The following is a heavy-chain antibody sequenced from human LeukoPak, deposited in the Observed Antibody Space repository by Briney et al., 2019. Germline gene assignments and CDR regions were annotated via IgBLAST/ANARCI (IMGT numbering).Heavy chain of an antibody. V-gene: IGHV3-21*01. CDR2: ITSSSNYI. CDR1: GFTFSSYS. CDR3: ARTSYWFDP. J-gene: IGHJ5*02. Sequence: GGSLRLSCAASGFTFSSYSMNWVRQAPGKGLEWASSITSSSNYIYYADSVKGRFTISRDNDKNSLFLQMNSLRAEDTAVYYCARTSYWFDPWGQGTLVTVSS.